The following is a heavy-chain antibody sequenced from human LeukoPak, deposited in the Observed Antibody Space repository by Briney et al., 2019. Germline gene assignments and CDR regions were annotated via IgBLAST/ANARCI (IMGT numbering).Heavy chain of an antibody. Sequence: GGSLRLSCAASGFTFSSYSMNWVRQAPGKGLEWVSSISSSSSYIYYADSVKGRFTISRDNAKNSLYLQMNSLRAEDTAVYYCARAAGTDAFGIWGQGTMVTVSS. CDR1: GFTFSSYS. J-gene: IGHJ3*02. CDR3: ARAAGTDAFGI. D-gene: IGHD1-14*01. CDR2: ISSSSSYI. V-gene: IGHV3-21*01.